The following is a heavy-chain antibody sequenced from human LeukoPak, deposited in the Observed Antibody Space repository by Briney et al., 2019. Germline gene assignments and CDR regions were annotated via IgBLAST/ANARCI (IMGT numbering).Heavy chain of an antibody. D-gene: IGHD1-14*01. CDR1: GFTFSSYE. CDR2: ISSSGSTI. J-gene: IGHJ4*02. V-gene: IGHV3-48*03. Sequence: PGGSLRLSCAASGFTFSSYEMNWVRQAPGKGQEWVSYISSSGSTIYYADSVKGRFTISRDNAKNSLYLQMNSLRAEDTAVYYCARVSGHYFDYWGQGTLVTVSS. CDR3: ARVSGHYFDY.